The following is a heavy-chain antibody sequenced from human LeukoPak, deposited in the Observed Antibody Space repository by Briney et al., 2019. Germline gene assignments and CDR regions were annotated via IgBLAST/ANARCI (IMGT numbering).Heavy chain of an antibody. J-gene: IGHJ4*02. Sequence: SETLSLTCTVSGGSISSGGYYWIWIRQHPGKGLEWIGYIYYSGSTYYNPSLKTRVNMSVDTSKNQFSLKLSSVTAADTAVYYCARGPKWSGSYYYFDYWGQGTLVTVSS. CDR1: GGSISSGGYY. D-gene: IGHD1-26*01. CDR2: IYYSGST. V-gene: IGHV4-31*03. CDR3: ARGPKWSGSYYYFDY.